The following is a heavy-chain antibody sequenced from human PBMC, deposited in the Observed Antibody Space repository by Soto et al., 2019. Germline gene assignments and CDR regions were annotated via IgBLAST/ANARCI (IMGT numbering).Heavy chain of an antibody. D-gene: IGHD4-17*01. CDR3: AKVGRMTTVVSHFDF. J-gene: IGHJ4*02. CDR2: ISASAGIT. V-gene: IGHV3-23*01. CDR1: GFTFSDFA. Sequence: EVQLLESGGGLVQRGGSLRLSCAAFGFTFSDFAMTWVRQAPGKGLGWVSVISASAGITDYADSVKGRVTISRDNFNNTLYLQMNSLRVEDTAVYYCAKVGRMTTVVSHFDFWGRGALVIVSS.